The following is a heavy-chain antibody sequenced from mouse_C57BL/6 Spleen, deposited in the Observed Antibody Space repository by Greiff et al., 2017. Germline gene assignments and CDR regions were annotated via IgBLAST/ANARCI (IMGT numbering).Heavy chain of an antibody. CDR3: AIEPITTVVADYAMDY. J-gene: IGHJ4*01. Sequence: VQLQQSGAELVRPGASVKLSCKASGYTFTDYYINWVKQRPGQGLEWIARIYPGSGNTYYNEKFKGQATLTAEKSSSTAYMQLSSLTSEDSAVYFCAIEPITTVVADYAMDYWGQGTSVTVSS. D-gene: IGHD1-1*01. V-gene: IGHV1-76*01. CDR2: IYPGSGNT. CDR1: GYTFTDYY.